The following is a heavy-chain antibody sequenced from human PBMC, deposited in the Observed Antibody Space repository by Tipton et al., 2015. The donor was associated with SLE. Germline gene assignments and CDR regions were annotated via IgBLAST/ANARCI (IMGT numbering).Heavy chain of an antibody. CDR1: GFTFSSYA. J-gene: IGHJ4*02. CDR2: ISYDGSNK. CDR3: ARDGAYCSSTSCPGPFYDY. D-gene: IGHD2-2*01. V-gene: IGHV3-30*04. Sequence: SLRLSCAASGFTFSSYAMHWVRQAPGKGLEWVAVISYDGSNKYYADSVKGRFTISRDNARNSLYLQMNNLRAEDTAVYYCARDGAYCSSTSCPGPFYDYWGQGTLVTVSS.